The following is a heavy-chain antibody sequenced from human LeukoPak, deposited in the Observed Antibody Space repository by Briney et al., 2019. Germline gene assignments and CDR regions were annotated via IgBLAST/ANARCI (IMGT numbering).Heavy chain of an antibody. J-gene: IGHJ3*02. Sequence: GGSLRLSCAASGFTFSSYGMHWVRQAPGKGLEWVAVISYDGSNKYYADSVKGRFIISRDNAKSSLDLQMSSLRAEDTALYFCARDPGYSAFDIWGQGTMVTVSS. CDR2: ISYDGSNK. CDR3: ARDPGYSAFDI. V-gene: IGHV3-30*03. D-gene: IGHD5-12*01. CDR1: GFTFSSYG.